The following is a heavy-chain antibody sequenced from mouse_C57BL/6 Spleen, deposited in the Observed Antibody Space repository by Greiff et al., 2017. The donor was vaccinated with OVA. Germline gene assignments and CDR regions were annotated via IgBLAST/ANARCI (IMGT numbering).Heavy chain of an antibody. CDR2: IYPGSGNT. Sequence: VKLMESGPELVKPGASVKISCKASGYSFTSYYIHWVKQRPGQGLEWIGWIYPGSGNTKYNEKFKGKATLTADTSSSTAYMQLSSLTSEDSAVYYCARELGREDYWGQGTTLTVSS. V-gene: IGHV1-66*01. CDR3: ARELGREDY. J-gene: IGHJ2*01. CDR1: GYSFTSYY. D-gene: IGHD4-1*01.